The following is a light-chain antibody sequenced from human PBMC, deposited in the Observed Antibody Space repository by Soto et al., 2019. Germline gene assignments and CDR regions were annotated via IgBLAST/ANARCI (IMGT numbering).Light chain of an antibody. Sequence: DIQMTQSPSSLSASVGDRVTITCRASQGIGNDLGWYQQKPGKAPKRLIYLTYSLQTGVPSRFSGSGSETEFSLTISSLQPEDSATYFCLQHNSYPRTFGQGTKVEIK. V-gene: IGKV1-17*01. CDR1: QGIGND. J-gene: IGKJ1*01. CDR3: LQHNSYPRT. CDR2: LTY.